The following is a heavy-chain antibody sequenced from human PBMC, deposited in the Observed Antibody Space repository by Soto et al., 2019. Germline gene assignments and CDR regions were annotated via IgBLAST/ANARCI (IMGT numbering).Heavy chain of an antibody. D-gene: IGHD6-6*01. Sequence: PPGSLRLSCAASGFTFSNAWLSWVRQAPGKGLEWVGRIKSKTDGGTTDYTAPVKGRFTISRDDSKNTLYLQMDSLKIEDTAVYYCTTGSTSTKNYWGQGTLVTVSS. CDR1: GFTFSNAW. CDR3: TTGSTSTKNY. V-gene: IGHV3-15*01. J-gene: IGHJ4*02. CDR2: IKSKTDGGTT.